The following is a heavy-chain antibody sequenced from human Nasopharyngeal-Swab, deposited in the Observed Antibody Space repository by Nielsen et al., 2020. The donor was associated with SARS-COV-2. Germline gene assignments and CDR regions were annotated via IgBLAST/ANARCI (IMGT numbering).Heavy chain of an antibody. D-gene: IGHD2-2*01. CDR2: TEIGGTT. CDR3: ARDLGGGYCTTTNCPGS. V-gene: IGHV3-53*01. CDR1: GLTVRSTY. Sequence: LTRSGPGLTVRSTYMSWVRQAPGKGLEWVSVTEIGGTTHYADSVKGRFSISRDSSTNTLYLQMNNVRAEDTAVYYCARDLGGGYCTTTNCPGSWGQGTLVTVSS. J-gene: IGHJ1*01.